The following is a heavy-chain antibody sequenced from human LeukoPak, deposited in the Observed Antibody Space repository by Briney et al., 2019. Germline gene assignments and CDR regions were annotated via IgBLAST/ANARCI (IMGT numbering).Heavy chain of an antibody. CDR2: ISWNSGSI. CDR1: GFTFDDYA. V-gene: IGHV3-9*01. CDR3: ARDLNLNFDY. Sequence: GGSLRLSCAASGFTFDDYAMHWVRRAPGKGLEWVSGISWNSGSIGYADSVKGRFTISRDNAKNSLYLQMNSLRVEDTAVYYCARDLNLNFDYWGQGTLVTVSS. J-gene: IGHJ4*02.